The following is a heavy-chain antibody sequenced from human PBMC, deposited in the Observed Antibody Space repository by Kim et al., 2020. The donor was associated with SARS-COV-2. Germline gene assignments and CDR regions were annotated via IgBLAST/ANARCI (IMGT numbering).Heavy chain of an antibody. CDR3: ARDLVVPAAIGGFDP. D-gene: IGHD2-2*01. CDR2: INPSGGST. CDR1: GYTFTSYY. V-gene: IGHV1-46*01. Sequence: ASVKVSCKASGYTFTSYYMHWVRQAPGQGLEWMGIINPSGGSTSYAQKFQGRVTMTRDTSTSTVYMELSSLRSEDTAVYYCARDLVVPAAIGGFDPWGQGTLVTVSS. J-gene: IGHJ5*02.